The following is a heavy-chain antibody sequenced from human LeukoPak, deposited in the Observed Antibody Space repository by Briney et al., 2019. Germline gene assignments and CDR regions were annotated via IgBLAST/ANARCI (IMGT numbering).Heavy chain of an antibody. V-gene: IGHV1-2*02. Sequence: ASVKVSCKASRYTFTGYYMHWVRQAPGQGLEWMGWINPNSGGTNYAQKFQGRVTMTRDTSISTAYMELSRLRSDDTAVYYCARGGLPSGATYYFDYWGQGTLVTVSS. CDR2: INPNSGGT. CDR1: RYTFTGYY. CDR3: ARGGLPSGATYYFDY. J-gene: IGHJ4*02. D-gene: IGHD1-26*01.